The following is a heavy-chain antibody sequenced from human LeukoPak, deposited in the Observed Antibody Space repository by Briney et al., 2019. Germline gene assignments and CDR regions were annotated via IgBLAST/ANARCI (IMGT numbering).Heavy chain of an antibody. Sequence: GASVKVSCKASGYTFTGYYMHWVRQAPGQGLEGMGWINPNSGGTNYAQKFQGRVTMTRDTSISTAYMELSRLRSDDTAVYYCAREGGYSGYGIDYWGQGTLVTVSS. CDR2: INPNSGGT. J-gene: IGHJ4*02. D-gene: IGHD5-12*01. CDR3: AREGGYSGYGIDY. CDR1: GYTFTGYY. V-gene: IGHV1-2*02.